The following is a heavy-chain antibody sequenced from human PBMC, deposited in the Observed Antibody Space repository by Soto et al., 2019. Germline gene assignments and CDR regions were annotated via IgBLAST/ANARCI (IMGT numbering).Heavy chain of an antibody. CDR1: GFTFSNAW. V-gene: IGHV3-15*07. CDR2: IKSKTDGGTT. J-gene: IGHJ6*02. CDR3: TGGNYYDSSGYWLRYYGMDV. Sequence: GGSLRLSCAASGFTFSNAWMNWVRQAPGKGLEWVGRIKSKTDGGTTDYAAPVKGRFTISRDDSKNTLYLQMNSLKTEDTAVYYCTGGNYYDSSGYWLRYYGMDVWGQGTTVTVAS. D-gene: IGHD3-22*01.